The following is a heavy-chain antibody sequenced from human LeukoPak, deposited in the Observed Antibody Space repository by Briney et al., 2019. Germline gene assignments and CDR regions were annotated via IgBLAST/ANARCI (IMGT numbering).Heavy chain of an antibody. CDR2: ISYDGSNK. J-gene: IGHJ4*02. CDR3: ARRGIAVAGTDY. CDR1: GFTFSSYA. D-gene: IGHD6-19*01. Sequence: GRSLRLSCAASGFTFSSYAMHWVRQAPGKGLEWVAVISYDGSNKYYADSVKGRFTISRDNSKNTLYLQMNSLRAEDTAVYYCARRGIAVAGTDYWGQGTLVTVSS. V-gene: IGHV3-30-3*01.